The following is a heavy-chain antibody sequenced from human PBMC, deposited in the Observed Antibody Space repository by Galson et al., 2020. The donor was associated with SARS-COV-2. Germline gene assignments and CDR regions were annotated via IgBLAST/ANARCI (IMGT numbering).Heavy chain of an antibody. CDR1: GYTFTVNH. CDR2: IDPNNGAT. V-gene: IGHV1-2*02. D-gene: IGHD7-27*01. Sequence: GESLKISCKASGYTFTVNHLYWVRQAPGQGLECMGWIDPNNGATHYAQNFQGRVTMTRDTSISTAYMELNSLTSDDTALYFCARELGINAFDVWGQGTEVIVSS. CDR3: ARELGINAFDV. J-gene: IGHJ3*01.